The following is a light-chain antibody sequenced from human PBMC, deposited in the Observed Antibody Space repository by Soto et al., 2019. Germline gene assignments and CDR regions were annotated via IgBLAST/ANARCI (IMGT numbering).Light chain of an antibody. CDR1: SSDVGGYNH. Sequence: QSALTQPASVSGSPGQSITISCTGSSSDVGGYNHVSWYQQHPGKAPKLMIYEGTKRPSGVSNRFSGSKSGNTASLTISGLQAEDENDYYCCSYAGSSAFYVFGTGTKVTVL. CDR2: EGT. J-gene: IGLJ1*01. CDR3: CSYAGSSAFYV. V-gene: IGLV2-23*03.